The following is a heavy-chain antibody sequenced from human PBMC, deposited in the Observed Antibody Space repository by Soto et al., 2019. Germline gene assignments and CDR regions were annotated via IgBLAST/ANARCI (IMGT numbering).Heavy chain of an antibody. CDR1: GGTFSSYA. CDR2: IIPIFGTA. J-gene: IGHJ5*02. V-gene: IGHV1-69*12. CDR3: AREGPTAGGQMAAALGWFAP. D-gene: IGHD6-13*01. Sequence: QVQLVQSGAEVKKPGSSVKVSCKASGGTFSSYAISWVRQAPGQGLEWMGGIIPIFGTANYAQKFQGRVTITADESTSTAYMELSSLRSEDTAVYYCAREGPTAGGQMAAALGWFAPWGQGTLVTVSS.